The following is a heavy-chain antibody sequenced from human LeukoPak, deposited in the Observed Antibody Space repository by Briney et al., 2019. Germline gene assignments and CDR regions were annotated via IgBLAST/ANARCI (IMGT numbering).Heavy chain of an antibody. Sequence: PGGSLRLSCRASRFSFSDYDMHWVRQAPGKGLEWVAMISYDGSRKHYGDSVKGRFTISRDNSKNTLYLQMNSLRAEDTAVYYCARLSGSGGGPIDYWGQGTLVTVSS. V-gene: IGHV3-30*03. CDR3: ARLSGSGGGPIDY. CDR1: RFSFSDYD. J-gene: IGHJ4*02. D-gene: IGHD6-19*01. CDR2: ISYDGSRK.